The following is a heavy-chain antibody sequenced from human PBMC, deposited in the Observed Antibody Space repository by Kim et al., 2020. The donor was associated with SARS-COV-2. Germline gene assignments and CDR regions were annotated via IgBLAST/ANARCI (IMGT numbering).Heavy chain of an antibody. V-gene: IGHV4-59*08. D-gene: IGHD1-26*01. J-gene: IGHJ3*02. CDR1: GGSIRSYY. Sequence: SETLSLTCTVSGGSIRSYYWSWIRQPPGKGLEWIGYIYYSGRTNYNPSLKSRVTISVDTSKNQFSLKLNSVTAADTAVYYCARHLGPYSGSYYSAFDIWGQGTMVTVSS. CDR3: ARHLGPYSGSYYSAFDI. CDR2: IYYSGRT.